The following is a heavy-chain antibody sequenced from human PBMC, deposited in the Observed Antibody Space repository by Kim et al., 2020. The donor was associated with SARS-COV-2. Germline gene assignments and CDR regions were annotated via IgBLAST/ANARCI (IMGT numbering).Heavy chain of an antibody. V-gene: IGHV3-74*01. J-gene: IGHJ3*02. Sequence: ADSVKGRFTITRDDANNTLFLQMNSLRAEDTAVYYCARVFYNSGRTNAFDIWGQGTMVTVSS. CDR3: ARVFYNSGRTNAFDI. D-gene: IGHD3-10*01.